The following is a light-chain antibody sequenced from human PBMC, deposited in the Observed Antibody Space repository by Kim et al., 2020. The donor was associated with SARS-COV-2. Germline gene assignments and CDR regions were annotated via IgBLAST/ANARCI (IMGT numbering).Light chain of an antibody. Sequence: QSITISCTGTSSDVGGYKYVSWYQQHPGKAPKLTIYDVSKRPSGVSNRFSGSKSGNTASLTISGLQTEDEADYYCSSYLSSNIWVFGGGTQLTVL. J-gene: IGLJ3*02. V-gene: IGLV2-14*03. CDR2: DVS. CDR1: SSDVGGYKY. CDR3: SSYLSSNIWV.